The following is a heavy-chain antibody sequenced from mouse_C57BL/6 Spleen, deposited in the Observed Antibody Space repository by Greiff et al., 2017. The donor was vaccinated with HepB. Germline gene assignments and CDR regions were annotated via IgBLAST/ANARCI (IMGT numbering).Heavy chain of an antibody. J-gene: IGHJ3*01. D-gene: IGHD2-4*01. V-gene: IGHV1-55*01. CDR2: IYPGSGST. CDR1: GYTFASYW. CDR3: ARRNDYDLWFAY. Sequence: QVHVKQPGAELVKPGASVKMSCKASGYTFASYWITWVKQRPGQGLEWIGDIYPGSGSTNYNEKFKSKATLTVDTSSSTAYMQLSSLTSEDSAVYYCARRNDYDLWFAYWGQGTLVTVSA.